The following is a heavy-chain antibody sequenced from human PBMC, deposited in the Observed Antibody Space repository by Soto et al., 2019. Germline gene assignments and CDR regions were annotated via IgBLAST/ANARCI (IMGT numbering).Heavy chain of an antibody. Sequence: QVQLVQSGAEVKKPGASVKVSCKASGYTFTSYGISWVRQAPGQGLEWMGWISAYNGNTNYAQKRQGRVTMTTDTSTSTAYMELRSLRSDDTAVYYCARDDATEQWLGSNDYWGQGTLVTVSS. J-gene: IGHJ4*02. CDR1: GYTFTSYG. D-gene: IGHD6-19*01. V-gene: IGHV1-18*01. CDR2: ISAYNGNT. CDR3: ARDDATEQWLGSNDY.